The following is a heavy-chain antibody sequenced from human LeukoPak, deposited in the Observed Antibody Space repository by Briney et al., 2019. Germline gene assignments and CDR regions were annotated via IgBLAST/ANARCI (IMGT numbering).Heavy chain of an antibody. CDR1: GFIFSSCA. D-gene: IGHD2-2*01. Sequence: HAGGSLRLSCVASGFIFSSCAMYWVRQAPGKGLEWVAVISHDGTIEYYTDSVKGRFTISRDISTDTLWLQMDSLRTEDTAVYYCAKGPLRGTAAAIDYWGQGTLVTVSS. CDR2: ISHDGTIE. J-gene: IGHJ4*02. V-gene: IGHV3-30*04. CDR3: AKGPLRGTAAAIDY.